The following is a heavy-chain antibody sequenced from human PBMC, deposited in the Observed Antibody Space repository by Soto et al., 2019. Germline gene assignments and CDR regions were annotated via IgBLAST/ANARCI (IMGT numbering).Heavy chain of an antibody. V-gene: IGHV1-8*01. D-gene: IGHD1-1*01. J-gene: IGHJ6*02. CDR3: ERERPGTTSMDG. CDR1: GYTFTSYD. Sequence: QVQLVQSGAEVKKPGASVKVSCKASGYTFTSYDINWVRQATGQGLEWMGWMNPNSGNTGYAQKFQGRVTMTRNTSISTAYMELSSMRSEDTAVYYCERERPGTTSMDGWGQGTTVTVSS. CDR2: MNPNSGNT.